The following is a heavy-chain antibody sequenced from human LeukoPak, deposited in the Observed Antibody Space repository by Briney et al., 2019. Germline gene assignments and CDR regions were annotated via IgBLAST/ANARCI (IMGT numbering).Heavy chain of an antibody. V-gene: IGHV4-30-4*08. CDR1: GGSISSGDYY. D-gene: IGHD5-24*01. CDR3: AGYDRDGYNEEAFDI. J-gene: IGHJ3*02. Sequence: SQTLSLTCTVSGGSISSGDYYWSWIRQPPGKGLEWIGYIYYSGSTYYNPSLKSRVTISVDTSKNQFSLKLSSVTAADTAVYYCAGYDRDGYNEEAFDIWGQGTMATVSS. CDR2: IYYSGST.